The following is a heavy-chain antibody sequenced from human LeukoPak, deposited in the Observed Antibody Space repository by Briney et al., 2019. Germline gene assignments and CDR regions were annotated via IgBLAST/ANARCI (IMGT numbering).Heavy chain of an antibody. Sequence: PSETLSLTCTVSGGSISSSGYYWSWIRQHPGKGLEWIGYIYYSGSTYYNPSLKSRVTISVDTSRNQFSLKLSSVTAADTAVYYCARGVPRGYYMDVWGRGTTVTVSS. J-gene: IGHJ6*03. CDR1: GGSISSSGYY. V-gene: IGHV4-31*03. D-gene: IGHD3-10*01. CDR2: IYYSGST. CDR3: ARGVPRGYYMDV.